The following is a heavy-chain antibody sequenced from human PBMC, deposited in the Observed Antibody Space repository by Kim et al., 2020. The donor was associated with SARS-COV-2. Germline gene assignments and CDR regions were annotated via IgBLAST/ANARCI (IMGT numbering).Heavy chain of an antibody. CDR1: GFTFSTYP. CDR3: ATPRGSISRGFKGDGLDF. D-gene: IGHD3-10*01. V-gene: IGHV3-30*04. CDR2: ISYDGSNE. J-gene: IGHJ6*02. Sequence: GGSLRLSCAASGFTFSTYPMHWVRQAPGKGLEWVAVISYDGSNEYYADSVKGRFTISRDNSKNKVYLEMNSLRAEDTAVYYCATPRGSISRGFKGDGLDFWGQGTTVTVSS.